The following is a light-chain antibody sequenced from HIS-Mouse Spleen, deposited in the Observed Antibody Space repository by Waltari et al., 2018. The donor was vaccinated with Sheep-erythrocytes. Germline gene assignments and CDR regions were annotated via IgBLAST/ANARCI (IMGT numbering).Light chain of an antibody. CDR1: QAISSN. V-gene: IGKV1-9*01. CDR3: QQLNSYPFT. Sequence: IHLTRSHTYLPPHVGARVSFICRPSQAISSNFAWNQQKPGKAPKPLIYAASTLQSGVPSRFSGSGSGTEFTLTISSLQPEDFATYYCQQLNSYPFTFGPGTKVDIK. J-gene: IGKJ3*01. CDR2: AAS.